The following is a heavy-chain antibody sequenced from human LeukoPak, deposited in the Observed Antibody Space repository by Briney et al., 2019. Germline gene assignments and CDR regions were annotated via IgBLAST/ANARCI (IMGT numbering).Heavy chain of an antibody. CDR3: ARDRFYVWGSYRGDY. Sequence: PGGSLRLSCAASGFTFSGYWMSWVRQAPGKGLEWVANIKQDGSERYYVDSVKGRFTISRDNAKNSLYLQMNSLRAEDTAVYYCARDRFYVWGSYRGDYWGQGTLVTVSS. CDR1: GFTFSGYW. CDR2: IKQDGSER. V-gene: IGHV3-7*01. J-gene: IGHJ4*02. D-gene: IGHD3-16*02.